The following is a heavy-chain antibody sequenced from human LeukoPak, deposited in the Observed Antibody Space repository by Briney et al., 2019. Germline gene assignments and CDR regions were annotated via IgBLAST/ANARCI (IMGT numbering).Heavy chain of an antibody. V-gene: IGHV4-59*01. CDR2: IYYSGST. D-gene: IGHD3-3*01. Sequence: KPSETLSLTCTVSGGSIGSYYWSWIRQPPGKGLEWIGYIYYSGSTNYNPSLKSRVTISVDTSKNQFSLKLSSVTAADTAVYYCARGRPLYDFWSGYQTTIDYWGQGTLVTVSS. J-gene: IGHJ4*02. CDR1: GGSIGSYY. CDR3: ARGRPLYDFWSGYQTTIDY.